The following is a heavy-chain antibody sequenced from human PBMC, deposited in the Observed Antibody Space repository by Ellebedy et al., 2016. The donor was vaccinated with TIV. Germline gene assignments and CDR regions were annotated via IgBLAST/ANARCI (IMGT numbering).Heavy chain of an antibody. CDR3: TTRTMVRGVTTLGRSNHYHYMDV. CDR2: IKSKTDGVTT. D-gene: IGHD3-10*01. CDR1: GFTFSNAW. Sequence: GESLKISCAASGFTFSNAWMSWVRQAPGKGPEWVGRIKSKTDGVTTDYGAPVKGRFTISRDDSKNTLNLQMNSLKTEDTAVYYCTTRTMVRGVTTLGRSNHYHYMDVWGKGTTVTVSS. J-gene: IGHJ6*03. V-gene: IGHV3-15*01.